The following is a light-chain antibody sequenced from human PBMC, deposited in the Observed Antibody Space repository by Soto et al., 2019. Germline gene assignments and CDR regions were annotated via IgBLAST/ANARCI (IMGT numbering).Light chain of an antibody. CDR3: AAWDDSLNAL. CDR1: SSNIGDNP. V-gene: IGLV1-44*01. CDR2: IND. J-gene: IGLJ1*01. Sequence: QSALTQPRSVSGTPGQRITISCSGSSSNIGDNPVNWYQQLPGAAPKLLIYINDQRPSGVPDRFSGSKSGTSASLAISGLQPEDEADYYCAAWDDSLNALFGTGTKVTVL.